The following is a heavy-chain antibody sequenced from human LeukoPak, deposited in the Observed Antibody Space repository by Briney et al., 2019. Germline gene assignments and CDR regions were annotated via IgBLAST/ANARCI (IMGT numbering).Heavy chain of an antibody. Sequence: PGGSLRLSCAASGFTFDDYGMSWVRQAPGKGLEWVSGINWNGGSTGYADSVKGRFTISRDNAKNSLYLQMNSLRAEDTAVYYCAKAVRSMVTGGGYFDSWAREPWSPSPQ. CDR2: INWNGGST. V-gene: IGHV3-20*04. J-gene: IGHJ4*02. CDR1: GFTFDDYG. CDR3: AKAVRSMVTGGGYFDS. D-gene: IGHD3-10*01.